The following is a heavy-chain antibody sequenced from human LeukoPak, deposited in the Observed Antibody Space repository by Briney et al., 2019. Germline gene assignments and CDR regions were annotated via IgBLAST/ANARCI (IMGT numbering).Heavy chain of an antibody. V-gene: IGHV3-30*04. CDR2: ISHDGSNR. CDR1: GFDFSSYV. CDR3: ARDISGEKSFGY. Sequence: GGSLRLSCAASGFDFSSYVMHRVRQAPGKGLEWVAVISHDGSNRYYADSVKGRFTISRDNSVNTLDLQMNSLGGEDTAMYYCARDISGEKSFGYWGQGTLATVSS. J-gene: IGHJ4*02. D-gene: IGHD3-10*01.